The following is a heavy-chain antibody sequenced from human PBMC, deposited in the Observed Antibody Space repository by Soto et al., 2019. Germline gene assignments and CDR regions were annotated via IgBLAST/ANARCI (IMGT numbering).Heavy chain of an antibody. V-gene: IGHV4-59*01. CDR2: ISYSGNT. CDR1: VGSIISGY. CDR3: AGLRGYAGSPIDY. D-gene: IGHD2-15*01. Sequence: SKTLSLTCTFSVGSIISGYWSWIRQPPGKGLEWIGYISYSGNTNYNPSLKRRVTMSVDTPKNQFSLRLSSVTTADTAVYYCAGLRGYAGSPIDYWGQGTLVTVSS. J-gene: IGHJ4*02.